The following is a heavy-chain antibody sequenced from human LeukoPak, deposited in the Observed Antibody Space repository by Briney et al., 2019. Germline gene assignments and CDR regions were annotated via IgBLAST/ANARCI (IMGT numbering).Heavy chain of an antibody. D-gene: IGHD6-13*01. CDR3: ATTDPSAAAGEGSDY. V-gene: IGHV1-3*01. Sequence: GASVKVSCKASGYIFNSYSIHWVRQAPGQRLEWMGWINAGNGNTKSSQKFQGRVTITRDTSASTAYMELSSLRSEDTAVYYCATTDPSAAAGEGSDYWGQGTLVTVSS. J-gene: IGHJ4*02. CDR1: GYIFNSYS. CDR2: INAGNGNT.